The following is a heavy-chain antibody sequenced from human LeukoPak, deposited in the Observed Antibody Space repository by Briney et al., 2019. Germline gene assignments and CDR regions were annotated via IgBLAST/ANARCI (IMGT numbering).Heavy chain of an antibody. CDR2: IIPIFGTA. CDR1: GGTFSRYA. V-gene: IGHV1-69*01. CDR3: ARVSSGWGAPEYFQH. D-gene: IGHD6-19*01. Sequence: AVKVSCKASGGTFSRYAISWVRHAPGQGLEWMGGIIPIFGTANYAQKFQGRVTITADESTSTAYMELSSLRSEDTAVYYCARVSSGWGAPEYFQHWGQGTLVTVSS. J-gene: IGHJ1*01.